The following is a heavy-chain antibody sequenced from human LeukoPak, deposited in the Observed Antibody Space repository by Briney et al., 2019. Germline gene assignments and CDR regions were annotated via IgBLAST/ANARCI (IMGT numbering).Heavy chain of an antibody. CDR1: GGSISSYY. J-gene: IGHJ3*02. V-gene: IGHV4-59*01. D-gene: IGHD6-19*01. CDR3: AREYSSGWRLNREDVFDI. Sequence: PSETLSLTCTVSGGSISSYYWSWIRQPPGKGLEWIGYIYYSGSTNYNPSLKSRVTISVDTSKNQFSLKLSSVTAADTAVYYCAREYSSGWRLNREDVFDIWGQGTMVTVSS. CDR2: IYYSGST.